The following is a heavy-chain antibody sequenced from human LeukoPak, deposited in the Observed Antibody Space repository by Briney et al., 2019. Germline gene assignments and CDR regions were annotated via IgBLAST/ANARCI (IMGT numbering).Heavy chain of an antibody. CDR1: RYIFIGHW. D-gene: IGHD3-10*01. CDR3: ARYGKSGTYSHGFDV. J-gene: IGHJ3*01. CDR2: IYTGGSNT. Sequence: GGALLISCEAFRYIFIGHWIGWVRHMPGGGLEFRVTIYTGGSNTRYNASFEGRVSISVDKSINTAYLQWSGLKASDTVMYYCARYGKSGTYSHGFDVWGQGTMVIVSS. V-gene: IGHV5-51*01.